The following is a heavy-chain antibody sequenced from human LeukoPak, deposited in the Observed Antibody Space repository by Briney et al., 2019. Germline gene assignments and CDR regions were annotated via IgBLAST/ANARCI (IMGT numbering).Heavy chain of an antibody. CDR2: IKQDGGAE. V-gene: IGHV3-7*01. D-gene: IGHD3-16*01. Sequence: GGSLRLSCAASGFTFSRYWMNWVRQAPGKGLEWVANIKQDGGAENYVDSVKGRFTVSRDNAKNSLYLQMNSLRADDTAVYYCARQSRPIIAPVGGIDYWGQGIPVTVSS. CDR3: ARQSRPIIAPVGGIDY. J-gene: IGHJ4*02. CDR1: GFTFSRYW.